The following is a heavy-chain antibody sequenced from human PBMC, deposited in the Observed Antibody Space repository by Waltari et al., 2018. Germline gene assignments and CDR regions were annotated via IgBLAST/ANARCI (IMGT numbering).Heavy chain of an antibody. CDR2: INANTGGA. CDR1: GYTFTAYY. J-gene: IGHJ3*02. D-gene: IGHD1-7*01. Sequence: QIQIMQSGAEVKKPGASVKVSCQASGYTFTAYYIHWARQAPGQGLGWMGWINANTGGADCAQSFQGRVTVTRDTSISTVYMELSGLTSDDTAVYYCAREALGGTKAFDMWGQGTMVTVSS. CDR3: AREALGGTKAFDM. V-gene: IGHV1-2*02.